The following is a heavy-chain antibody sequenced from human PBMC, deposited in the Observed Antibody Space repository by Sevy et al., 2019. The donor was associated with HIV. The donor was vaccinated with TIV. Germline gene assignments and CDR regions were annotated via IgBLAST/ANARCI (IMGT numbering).Heavy chain of an antibody. CDR3: AKGELGAKNPEYYFDS. D-gene: IGHD1-26*01. Sequence: GGSLRLSCAASGFTFSNYAMNWVRQAPGKGLEWVSAITGSGFSTYYTDSVKGRFTISRDNSKNALFLQMGSLRAEDTAIYYCAKGELGAKNPEYYFDSWGQGTLVTVSS. J-gene: IGHJ4*02. CDR1: GFTFSNYA. V-gene: IGHV3-23*01. CDR2: ITGSGFST.